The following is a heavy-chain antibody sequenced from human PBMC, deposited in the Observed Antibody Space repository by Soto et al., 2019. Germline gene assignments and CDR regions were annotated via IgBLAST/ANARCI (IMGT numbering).Heavy chain of an antibody. V-gene: IGHV3-33*01. CDR3: ARDYLVGGSYIDY. CDR1: GFTFSSYG. Sequence: QVQLVESGGGVVQPGRSLRLSCAASGFTFSSYGMHWVRQAPGKGLEWVAGIWYDGSNKYYADSVKGRFTISRDNSKNTLYLQMNSLRAEDTAVYYCARDYLVGGSYIDYWGQGTLVTVSS. D-gene: IGHD1-26*01. CDR2: IWYDGSNK. J-gene: IGHJ4*02.